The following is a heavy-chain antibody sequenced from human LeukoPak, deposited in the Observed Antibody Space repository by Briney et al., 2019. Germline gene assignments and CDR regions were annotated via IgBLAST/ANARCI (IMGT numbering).Heavy chain of an antibody. J-gene: IGHJ4*02. D-gene: IGHD6-19*01. CDR2: IYPGDSDI. Sequence: GESLRISCKGSGYSFTSYWIGWVRQMPGKGLEWMGIIYPGDSDIRNSPSFQGQVTLSADKSINTAYLQWNTLKAPDTAMYYCARLQAGIAVAAMAFDYWGQGTLVTVSS. CDR1: GYSFTSYW. CDR3: ARLQAGIAVAAMAFDY. V-gene: IGHV5-51*01.